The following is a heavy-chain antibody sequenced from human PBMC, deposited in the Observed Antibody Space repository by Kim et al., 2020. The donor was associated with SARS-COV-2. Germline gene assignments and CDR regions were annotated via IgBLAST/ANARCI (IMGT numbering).Heavy chain of an antibody. CDR1: GGSISSGGYY. CDR2: IYYSGST. D-gene: IGHD6-19*01. V-gene: IGHV4-31*03. Sequence: SETLSLTCTVSGGSISSGGYYWGWIRQHPGKGLEWIGYIYYSGSTYYNPSLKSRVTISLDTPKNQFSLKLTSVNGADTAVYYCASRGYSSGLFDYWGQGT. J-gene: IGHJ4*02. CDR3: ASRGYSSGLFDY.